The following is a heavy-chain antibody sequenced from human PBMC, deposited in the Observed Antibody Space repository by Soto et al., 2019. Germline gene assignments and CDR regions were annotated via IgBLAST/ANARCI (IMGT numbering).Heavy chain of an antibody. J-gene: IGHJ1*01. V-gene: IGHV3-30*19. CDR3: ARGGTTGGLDV. D-gene: IGHD3-16*01. Sequence: QVQLVESGGGVVQPGTSLRVSCVGSGFTFRSYVIHWVRQAPGKGLEWVALTSYDGSDKYYGDSVRGRFTISRDNSRNTVDLQMDSLILEATALYFCARGGTTGGLDVWGQGTLVSVSS. CDR2: TSYDGSDK. CDR1: GFTFRSYV.